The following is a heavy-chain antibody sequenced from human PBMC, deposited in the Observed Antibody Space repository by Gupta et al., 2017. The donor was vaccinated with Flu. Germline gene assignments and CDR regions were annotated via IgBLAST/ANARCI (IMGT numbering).Heavy chain of an antibody. CDR2: ISPSATI. CDR3: ARGHWDN. V-gene: IGHV3-48*03. J-gene: IGHJ4*02. CDR1: GFTLSSHD. Sequence: EVQLVESGGGSVQPGGSLRLSGVASGFTLSSHDMSWVRQAPGRRLEWVSFISPSATIYYGDPVRGRFTISRDNAKNSLYLQMSGLRDEDTAVYYCARGHWDNWGQGTLVTVSS.